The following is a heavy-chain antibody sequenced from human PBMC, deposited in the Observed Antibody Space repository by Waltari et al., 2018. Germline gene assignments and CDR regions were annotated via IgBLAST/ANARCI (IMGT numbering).Heavy chain of an antibody. CDR3: AKDRSETRGPFDI. V-gene: IGHV3-23*04. CDR1: GFTFSSYA. J-gene: IGHJ3*02. D-gene: IGHD2-15*01. Sequence: EVQLVESGGGLVQPGGSLRLSCAASGFTFSSYAMSWVRQAPGKGLEWVPGNRGTGGRTYYPEAVKGRVTISRDNSKNTLYLEMNNLWAGDTAVYYCAKDRSETRGPFDIWGQGTMVTVSS. CDR2: NRGTGGRT.